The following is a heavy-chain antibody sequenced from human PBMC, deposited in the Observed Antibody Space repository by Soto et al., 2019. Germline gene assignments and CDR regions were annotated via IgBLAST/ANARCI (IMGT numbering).Heavy chain of an antibody. CDR3: ARSVDFGVVQYYYGMDV. J-gene: IGHJ6*02. D-gene: IGHD3-3*01. CDR1: GYTFTSYG. Sequence: GASVKVSCKASGYTFTSYGISWVRQAPGQGLEWMGWISAYNGNTNYAQKLQGRVTMTTDTSTSTAYMELRSLRSEDTAVYYCARSVDFGVVQYYYGMDVSGQATTVTGSS. V-gene: IGHV1-18*01. CDR2: ISAYNGNT.